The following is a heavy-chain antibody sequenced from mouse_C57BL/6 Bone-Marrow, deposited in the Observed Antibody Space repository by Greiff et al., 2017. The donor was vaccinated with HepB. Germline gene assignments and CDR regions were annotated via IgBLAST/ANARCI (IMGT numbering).Heavy chain of an antibody. CDR2: LDPENGDT. J-gene: IGHJ2*01. V-gene: IGHV14-4*01. CDR3: TTKGFDY. Sequence: EVKLKQSGAELVRPGASVKLSCTASGFNIKDYYMHWVKQSPEQGLEWIGWLDPENGDTEYASKVQGKATITADTSSNTAYLQLSSLTSEDTAVYYCTTKGFDYWGQGTTLTVSS. CDR1: GFNIKDYY.